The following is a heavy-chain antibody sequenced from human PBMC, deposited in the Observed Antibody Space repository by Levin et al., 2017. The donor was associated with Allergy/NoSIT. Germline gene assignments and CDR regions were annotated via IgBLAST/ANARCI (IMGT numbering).Heavy chain of an antibody. CDR2: ISAYNGNT. CDR3: AREVVVVPAAINYYYYGMDV. V-gene: IGHV1-18*01. CDR1: GYTFTSYG. Sequence: AGESLKISCKASGYTFTSYGISWVRQAPGQGLEWMGWISAYNGNTNYAQKLQGRVTMTTDTSTSTAYMELRSLRSDDTAVYYCAREVVVVPAAINYYYYGMDVWGQGTTVTVSS. J-gene: IGHJ6*02. D-gene: IGHD2-2*01.